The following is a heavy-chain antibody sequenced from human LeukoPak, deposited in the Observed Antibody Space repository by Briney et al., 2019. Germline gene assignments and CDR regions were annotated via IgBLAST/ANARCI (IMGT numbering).Heavy chain of an antibody. D-gene: IGHD3-22*01. CDR2: LSGGGGST. V-gene: IGHV3-23*01. CDR3: ARVYYYDSSGYFGN. J-gene: IGHJ4*02. Sequence: GGSLRLSCAASGFTFSSYAMSWVRQAPGKGLVWVSGLSGGGGSTYYADSVKGRFTISRDNSKNTMYLQMNSLRAEDTAVYYCARVYYYDSSGYFGNWGQGTVVTVSS. CDR1: GFTFSSYA.